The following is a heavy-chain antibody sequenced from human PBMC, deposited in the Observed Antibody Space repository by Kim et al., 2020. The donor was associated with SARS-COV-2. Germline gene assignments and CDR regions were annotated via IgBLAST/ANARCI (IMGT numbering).Heavy chain of an antibody. Sequence: KSRVTISVDTSKNQFSLKLSSVTAADTAVYYWARHSPYDSSGTNPYYFDYWGQGTLVTVSS. V-gene: IGHV4-59*08. CDR3: ARHSPYDSSGTNPYYFDY. D-gene: IGHD3-22*01. J-gene: IGHJ4*02.